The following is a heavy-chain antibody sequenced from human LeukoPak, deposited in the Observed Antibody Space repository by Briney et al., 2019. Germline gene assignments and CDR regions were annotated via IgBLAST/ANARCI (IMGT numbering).Heavy chain of an antibody. V-gene: IGHV3-74*01. Sequence: GGSLRLSCGASGFSFSSYWMHWVRQAPGKGLMWVSRVNNDGSSTTYADSVEGRFTISRDNARNTLYLQMNSLRAEDTAVYYCARSSYPYYFDYWGQGTLVTVSS. CDR1: GFSFSSYW. J-gene: IGHJ4*02. CDR2: VNNDGSST. CDR3: ARSSYPYYFDY. D-gene: IGHD6-19*01.